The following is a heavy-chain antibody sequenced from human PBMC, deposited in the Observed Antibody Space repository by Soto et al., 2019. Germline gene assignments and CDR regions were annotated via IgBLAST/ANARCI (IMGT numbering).Heavy chain of an antibody. V-gene: IGHV4-31*03. D-gene: IGHD3-22*01. Sequence: SETLSLTCTVSGGPISSGGYYWSWIRQHPGKGLEWIGYIYYSGSTYYNPSLKSRVTISVDTSKNQFSLKLSSVTAADTAVYYCARVGGADYYDSSGYSPYYFDYWGREPWSPSPQ. CDR1: GGPISSGGYY. J-gene: IGHJ4*02. CDR3: ARVGGADYYDSSGYSPYYFDY. CDR2: IYYSGST.